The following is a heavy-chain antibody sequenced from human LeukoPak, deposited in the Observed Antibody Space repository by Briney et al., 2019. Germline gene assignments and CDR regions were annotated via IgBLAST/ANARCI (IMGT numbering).Heavy chain of an antibody. CDR1: GFTFSSYA. J-gene: IGHJ4*02. CDR3: AKGVYYYDSSGYHTSHFDY. CDR2: ISGSGGST. Sequence: GGSLRLSCAASGFTFSSYAMSWVRQALGKGLEWVSAISGSGGSTYYADSVKGRFTISRDNSKNTLYLQMNSLRAEDTAVYYCAKGVYYYDSSGYHTSHFDYWGQGTLVTVSS. D-gene: IGHD3-22*01. V-gene: IGHV3-23*01.